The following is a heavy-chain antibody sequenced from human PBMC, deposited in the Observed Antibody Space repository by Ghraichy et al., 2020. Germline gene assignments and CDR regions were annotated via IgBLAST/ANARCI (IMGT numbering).Heavy chain of an antibody. V-gene: IGHV3-15*01. CDR1: GFTFSNAW. CDR2: IKSKTDGGTT. Sequence: GSLRLSCAASGFTFSNAWMSWVRQAPGKGLEWVGRIKSKTDGGTTDYAAPVKGRFTISRDDSKNTLYLQMNSLKTEDTAVYYCTTDIVVVPAARGGAFDIWGQGTMVTVSS. CDR3: TTDIVVVPAARGGAFDI. J-gene: IGHJ3*02. D-gene: IGHD2-2*01.